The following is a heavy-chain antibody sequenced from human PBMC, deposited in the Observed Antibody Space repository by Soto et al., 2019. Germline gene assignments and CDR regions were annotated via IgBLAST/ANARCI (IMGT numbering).Heavy chain of an antibody. Sequence: QVQLVQSGAEVKKPGSSVKVSCKASGGTFSSYTISWVRQAPGQGLEWLGRIIPILGIANYAQKFQGRVTITADKSTSTAYIEITSMVSEDTALYYCARGVMVRGVHHYYYYGMDVWGQGTTVTVFS. CDR3: ARGVMVRGVHHYYYYGMDV. CDR1: GGTFSSYT. V-gene: IGHV1-69*02. CDR2: IIPILGIA. J-gene: IGHJ6*02. D-gene: IGHD3-10*01.